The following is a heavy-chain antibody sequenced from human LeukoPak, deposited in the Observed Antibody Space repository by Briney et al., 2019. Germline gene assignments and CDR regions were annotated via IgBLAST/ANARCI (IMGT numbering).Heavy chain of an antibody. D-gene: IGHD2-2*01. V-gene: IGHV4-39*01. CDR2: IYYSGST. J-gene: IGHJ4*02. Sequence: SETLSLTCTVSGGSISSSSYYWGWIRQPPGKGLEWIGTIYYSGSTYYNPSLTSRVTISVDTSKNQFSLKVSSVTAADTAVHYCASTMYCSSTSCLRFDYWGQGTLVTVSS. CDR3: ASTMYCSSTSCLRFDY. CDR1: GGSISSSSYY.